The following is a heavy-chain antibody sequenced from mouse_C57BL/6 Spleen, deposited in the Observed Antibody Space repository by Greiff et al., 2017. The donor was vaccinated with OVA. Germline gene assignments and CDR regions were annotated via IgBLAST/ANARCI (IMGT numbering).Heavy chain of an antibody. CDR1: GFTFSSYG. J-gene: IGHJ2*01. CDR2: ISSGGSYT. D-gene: IGHD2-3*01. V-gene: IGHV5-6*01. CDR3: AGHDDGYEFDY. Sequence: EVMLVESGGDLVKPGGSLKLSCAASGFTFSSYGMSWVRQTPDKRLEWVATISSGGSYTYYPDTVKGRFTISRDNAKNTLYLQMSSLKSEDTAMYYCAGHDDGYEFDYWGQGTTPTVSS.